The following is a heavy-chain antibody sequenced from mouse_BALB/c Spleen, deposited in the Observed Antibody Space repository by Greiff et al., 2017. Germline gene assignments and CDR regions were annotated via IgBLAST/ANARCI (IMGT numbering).Heavy chain of an antibody. CDR1: GYTFTDYA. D-gene: IGHD2-4*01. CDR3: ARMGLPAWFAY. Sequence: VQLVESGAELVRPGVSVKISCKGSGYTFTDYAMHWVKQSHAKSLEWIGVISTYYGDASYNQKFKGKATMTVDKSSSTAYMELARLTSEDSAIYYCARMGLPAWFAYWGQGTLVTVSA. J-gene: IGHJ3*01. V-gene: IGHV1S137*01. CDR2: ISTYYGDA.